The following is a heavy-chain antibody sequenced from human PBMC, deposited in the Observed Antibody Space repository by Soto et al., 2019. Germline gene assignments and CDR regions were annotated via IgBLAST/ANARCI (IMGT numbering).Heavy chain of an antibody. Sequence: GSLRLSCVGSVVDFRGSYMNWIRQAPGKGLEWISYISDTGRTIHYADSVKGRFVISRDNSRDSLYLQMNDLRADDTAIYYCAGFKEGKIVGLRWLDPWGQGTRVTVSS. CDR1: VVDFRGSY. CDR2: ISDTGRTI. CDR3: AGFKEGKIVGLRWLDP. J-gene: IGHJ5*02. D-gene: IGHD3-16*02. V-gene: IGHV3-11*01.